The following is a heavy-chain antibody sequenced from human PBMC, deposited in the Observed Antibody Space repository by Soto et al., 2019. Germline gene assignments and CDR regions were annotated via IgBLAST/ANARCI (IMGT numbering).Heavy chain of an antibody. CDR2: IYYSGNT. J-gene: IGHJ4*02. D-gene: IGHD1-26*01. CDR1: GGSVSSVNYY. Sequence: SETLSLTCTVLGGSVSSVNYYWGWIRQPPGKGLEWIGSIYYSGNTNYNPSLNSRVTISVDTSKNQFSLRLSSVTAADTAVYYCARVSGSYYHVYYFDYWGQGTLVTVSS. CDR3: ARVSGSYYHVYYFDY. V-gene: IGHV4-61*01.